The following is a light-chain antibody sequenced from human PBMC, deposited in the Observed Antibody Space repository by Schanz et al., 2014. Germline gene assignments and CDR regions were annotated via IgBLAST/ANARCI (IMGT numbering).Light chain of an antibody. CDR1: QGISSY. J-gene: IGKJ1*01. Sequence: AIRMTQSPSSLSASTGDRVTLTCRASQGISSYLAWYQQKPGKAPKLLIYAASTLQSGVPSRFSGSGSGTDFTLTISCLQPEDVATYYCQQYDTHRTFGQGTKVEIK. CDR2: AAS. CDR3: QQYDTHRT. V-gene: IGKV1-8*01.